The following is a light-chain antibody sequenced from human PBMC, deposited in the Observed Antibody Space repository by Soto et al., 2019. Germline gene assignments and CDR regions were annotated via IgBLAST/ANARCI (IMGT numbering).Light chain of an antibody. J-gene: IGLJ2*01. CDR2: YDD. CDR3: AACDDSLNGVV. V-gene: IGLV1-36*01. CDR1: SSNIGNNA. Sequence: QLVLTQPPSVSEAPRQRVTISCSGSSSNIGNNAVNWYQQLPGKAPKLLIYYDDLLPSGVSDRFSGSKSGTSASLAISGLQSEDEADYYCAACDDSLNGVVFGGGTKLTVL.